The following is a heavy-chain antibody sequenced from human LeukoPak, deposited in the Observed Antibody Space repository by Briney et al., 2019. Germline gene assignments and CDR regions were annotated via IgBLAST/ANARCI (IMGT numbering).Heavy chain of an antibody. D-gene: IGHD1-1*01. CDR3: AREDDATDAFDI. V-gene: IGHV1-18*01. CDR2: ISAYNGNT. Sequence: ASVKVSRKASGYTFTSYGISWVRQAPGQGLEWMGWISAYNGNTNYAQKLQGRVTMTTDTSTSTAYMELRSLRSDDTAVYYCAREDDATDAFDIWGQGTMVTVSS. J-gene: IGHJ3*02. CDR1: GYTFTSYG.